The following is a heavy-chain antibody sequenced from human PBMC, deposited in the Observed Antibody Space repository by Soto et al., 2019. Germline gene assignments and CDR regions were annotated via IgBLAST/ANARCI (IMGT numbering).Heavy chain of an antibody. CDR3: ARMGPRAARPSY. Sequence: PGGYLRISCAASGFTFSDYDMSWIRPSPGKGLEWVSFVISSGTTMYFADSVKGRFTISRDNAKNSLYLQMNSLRAEDTAVYYCARMGPRAARPSYWGQGTLVTVSS. CDR2: VISSGTTM. D-gene: IGHD6-6*01. V-gene: IGHV3-11*01. CDR1: GFTFSDYD. J-gene: IGHJ4*02.